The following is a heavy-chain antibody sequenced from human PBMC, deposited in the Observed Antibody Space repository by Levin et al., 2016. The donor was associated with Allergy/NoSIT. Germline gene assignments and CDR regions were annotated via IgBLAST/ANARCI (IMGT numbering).Heavy chain of an antibody. CDR2: ISSSGSTI. CDR1: GFTFSDYY. V-gene: IGHV3-11*01. D-gene: IGHD6-13*01. Sequence: GGSLRLSCAASGFTFSDYYMSWIRQAPGKGLEWVSYISSSGSTIYYADSVKGRFTISRDNAKNSLYLQMNSLRAEDTAVYYCARDGEAAAAPYYYYGMDVWGQGTTVTVSS. CDR3: ARDGEAAAAPYYYYGMDV. J-gene: IGHJ6*02.